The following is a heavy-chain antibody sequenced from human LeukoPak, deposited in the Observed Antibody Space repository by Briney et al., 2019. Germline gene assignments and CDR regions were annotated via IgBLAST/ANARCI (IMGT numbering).Heavy chain of an antibody. J-gene: IGHJ4*02. CDR3: ARSLPGVVAATQFDY. V-gene: IGHV4-34*01. D-gene: IGHD2-15*01. Sequence: PSETLSLTCAVYGGSFSGYYWSWIRQPPGKGLEWIGEINHSGSTNYNPSLKSRVTISLDTSKNQFSLKLSSVTAADTAVYYCARSLPGVVAATQFDYWGQETLVTVSS. CDR1: GGSFSGYY. CDR2: INHSGST.